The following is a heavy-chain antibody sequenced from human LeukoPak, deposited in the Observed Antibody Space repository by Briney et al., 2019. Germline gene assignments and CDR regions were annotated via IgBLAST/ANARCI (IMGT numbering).Heavy chain of an antibody. V-gene: IGHV3-23*01. CDR2: VSGSGGGT. Sequence: PGGSLRLSCAASGFTFSSYAMTWVRQTPGKGLEWVSSVSGSGGGTYYADSVKGRFTISRDNSKNTLNLQMNSLRAEDTAVYYCARDAEGGSYYDYYYYYGMDVWGQGTTVTVSS. J-gene: IGHJ6*02. CDR3: ARDAEGGSYYDYYYYYGMDV. CDR1: GFTFSSYA. D-gene: IGHD1-26*01.